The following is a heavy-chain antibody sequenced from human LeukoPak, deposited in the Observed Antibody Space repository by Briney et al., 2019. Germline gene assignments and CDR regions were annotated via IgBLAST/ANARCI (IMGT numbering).Heavy chain of an antibody. CDR3: ARGPNYYDSSPKYYFDY. CDR1: GFTFSSYW. V-gene: IGHV3-7*01. D-gene: IGHD3-22*01. CDR2: IKQDGSEK. Sequence: QPGGSLRLSCAASGFTFSSYWMSWVRQAPGKELEWVANIKQDGSEKYYVDSVKGRFTISRDNAKNSLYLQMNSLRAEDTAVYYCARGPNYYDSSPKYYFDYWGQGTLVTVSS. J-gene: IGHJ4*02.